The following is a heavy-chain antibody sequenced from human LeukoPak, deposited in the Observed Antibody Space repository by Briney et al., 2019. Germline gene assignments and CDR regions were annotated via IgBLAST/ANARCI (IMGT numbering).Heavy chain of an antibody. CDR3: AKADDFWSGYYGY. J-gene: IGHJ4*02. Sequence: GGSLRLSCAASGFTFSSYAMHWVRQAPGKGPEWVAVISYDGSNKYYADSVKGRFTISRDNSKNTLYLQMNSLRAEDTAVYYCAKADDFWSGYYGYWGQGTLVTVSS. V-gene: IGHV3-30*04. D-gene: IGHD3-3*01. CDR1: GFTFSSYA. CDR2: ISYDGSNK.